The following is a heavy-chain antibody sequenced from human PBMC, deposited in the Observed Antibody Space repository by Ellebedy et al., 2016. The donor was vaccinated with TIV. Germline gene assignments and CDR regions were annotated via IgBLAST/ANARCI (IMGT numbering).Heavy chain of an antibody. J-gene: IGHJ4*02. V-gene: IGHV3-72*01. CDR2: TRDKPNSYTT. D-gene: IGHD4-17*01. CDR3: ATVTTSK. Sequence: PGGSLRLSCAASGFTFSDHYMDWVRQAPGKGLEWVGRTRDKPNSYTTEYAASVKGRFTLSRDDSKNLLYLQMNSLKTEDTAVYYCATVTTSKWGQGTLVTVSS. CDR1: GFTFSDHY.